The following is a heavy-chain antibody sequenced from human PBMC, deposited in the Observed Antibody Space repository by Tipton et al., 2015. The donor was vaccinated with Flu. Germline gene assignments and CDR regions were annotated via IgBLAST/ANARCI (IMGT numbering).Heavy chain of an antibody. V-gene: IGHV3-30*18. D-gene: IGHD6-13*01. Sequence: RSLRLSCAASGFTFSSYGMHWVRQAPGKGLEWVAVISYDGSNKYYADSVKGRFTISRDTSKNTLYLQMNSLRAEDTAVYYCAKDYSSSWYGGYYYYYGMDVWGQGTTVTVSS. CDR3: AKDYSSSWYGGYYYYYGMDV. CDR2: ISYDGSNK. CDR1: GFTFSSYG. J-gene: IGHJ6*02.